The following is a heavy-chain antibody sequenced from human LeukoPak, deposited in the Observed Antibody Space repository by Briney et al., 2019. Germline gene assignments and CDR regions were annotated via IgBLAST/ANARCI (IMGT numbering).Heavy chain of an antibody. CDR3: ARDDRYSTLFDY. D-gene: IGHD2-21*02. CDR2: IKSDGSST. J-gene: IGHJ4*02. Sequence: PGGSLRLSCAASGFTFSSYWMHWVRQAPGKGLVWVSRIKSDGSSTSYADSVKGRFTISRDNAKNTLYLQMNSLRAEDTAVYYCARDDRYSTLFDYWGQGTLVTVSS. V-gene: IGHV3-74*01. CDR1: GFTFSSYW.